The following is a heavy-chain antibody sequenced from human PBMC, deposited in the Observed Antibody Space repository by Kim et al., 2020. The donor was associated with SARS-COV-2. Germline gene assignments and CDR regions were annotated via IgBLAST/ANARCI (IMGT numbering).Heavy chain of an antibody. CDR3: ARSYSGTYFAAFDI. V-gene: IGHV4-4*08. D-gene: IGHD1-26*01. Sequence: PSLKSRVSISADTSKNQFSLNLRSVTAADTAVYYCARSYSGTYFAAFDIWGPGTMATVSS. J-gene: IGHJ3*02.